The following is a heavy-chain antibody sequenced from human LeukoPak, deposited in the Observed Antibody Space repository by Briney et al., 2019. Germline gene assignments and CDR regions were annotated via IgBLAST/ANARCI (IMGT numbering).Heavy chain of an antibody. D-gene: IGHD3-22*01. V-gene: IGHV4-39*07. CDR3: ARDSGFWFH. CDR1: GDSLSSGGHY. CDR2: IFFTGET. Sequence: SETLSLTCSVSGDSLSSGGHYWGWIRHFPGKRLEWVGNIFFTGETSYNPSLKSRLTMSVDTSKNQFSLKLDSVTAADMALYYCARDSGFWFHWGQGTLVTVSS. J-gene: IGHJ4*02.